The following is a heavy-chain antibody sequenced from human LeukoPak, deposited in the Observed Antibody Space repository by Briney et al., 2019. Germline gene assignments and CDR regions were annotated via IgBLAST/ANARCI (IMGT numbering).Heavy chain of an antibody. CDR1: GFTFSSYW. CDR3: ARVRASSGWYFYYYGMDV. Sequence: GGSLRLSCAASGFTFSSYWMSWVRQAPGKGLEWVANIKQDGSEKYYADSVKGRFTISRDNAKNSLYPQMNSLRAEDTAVYYCARVRASSGWYFYYYGMDVWGQGTTVTVSS. V-gene: IGHV3-7*01. J-gene: IGHJ6*02. CDR2: IKQDGSEK. D-gene: IGHD6-19*01.